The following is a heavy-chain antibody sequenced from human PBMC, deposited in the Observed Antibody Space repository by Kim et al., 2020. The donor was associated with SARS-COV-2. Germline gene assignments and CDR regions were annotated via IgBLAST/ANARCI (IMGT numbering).Heavy chain of an antibody. V-gene: IGHV3-53*01. D-gene: IGHD3-10*01. CDR2: IYSGGST. J-gene: IGHJ3*02. CDR1: GFTVSYNY. Sequence: GGSLRLSCAASGFTVSYNYMTWVRQAPGKGLEWVSVIYSGGSTYYADSVKGRFTISRDNSKNTLYLQMNSLRAEDTAVYYCAREGFGEAETNAFDIWGQGTMVTVSS. CDR3: AREGFGEAETNAFDI.